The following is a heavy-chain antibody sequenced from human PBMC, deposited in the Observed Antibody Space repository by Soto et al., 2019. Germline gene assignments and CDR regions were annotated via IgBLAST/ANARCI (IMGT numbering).Heavy chain of an antibody. D-gene: IGHD2-2*01. CDR2: ISYDGSNK. CDR1: GFTFSSYG. Sequence: GGSLRLSCAASGFTFSSYGMHWVRQAPGKGLEWVAVISYDGSNKYYADSVKGRFTISRDNSKNTLYLQMNSLRAEDTAVYYCAKELDCSSTSCYGYYYYGMDVWGQGTTVTVSS. J-gene: IGHJ6*02. V-gene: IGHV3-30*18. CDR3: AKELDCSSTSCYGYYYYGMDV.